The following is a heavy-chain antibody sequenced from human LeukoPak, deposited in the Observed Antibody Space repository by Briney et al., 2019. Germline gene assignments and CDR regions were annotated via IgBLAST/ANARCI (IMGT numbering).Heavy chain of an antibody. CDR3: TRDWVAGVPFDAFDI. Sequence: GGSLRLSCAASGFTLSSYWMSWVRQAPGKGLEWVANIKEDGSEKYYVDSVKGRFTISRDNAKNSLYLHMNSLTAEDTAMYYCTRDWVAGVPFDAFDIWGQGTMVSVSS. CDR2: IKEDGSEK. D-gene: IGHD3-10*01. J-gene: IGHJ3*02. V-gene: IGHV3-7*03. CDR1: GFTLSSYW.